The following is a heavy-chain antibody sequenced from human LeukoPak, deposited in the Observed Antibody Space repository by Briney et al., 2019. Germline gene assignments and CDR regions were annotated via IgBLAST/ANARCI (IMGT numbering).Heavy chain of an antibody. CDR1: GFTFSSYS. J-gene: IGHJ4*02. Sequence: GGSLRLSCAASGFTFSSYSMNWVRQAPGKGLEWVSSIGSLSTYIYYADSEQGRFTISRDNAKNSLYLQMNSLRAEDTAVYYCARDGSMISIAVAGQDYWGQGTLVTVSS. V-gene: IGHV3-21*01. CDR2: IGSLSTYI. CDR3: ARDGSMISIAVAGQDY. D-gene: IGHD6-19*01.